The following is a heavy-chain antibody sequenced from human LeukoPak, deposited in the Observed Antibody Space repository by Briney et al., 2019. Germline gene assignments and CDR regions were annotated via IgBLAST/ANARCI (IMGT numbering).Heavy chain of an antibody. D-gene: IGHD2-2*01. CDR3: ATTPSSISCCKGYFDH. V-gene: IGHV3-30*03. Sequence: GGSLRLSCAASGFSFSTYGMHWVRQAPGKGLEWVAVISYDGNNKEYADSVKDRFTISRDTSKNTLYLQMNSLRTEDTAVYYCATTPSSISCCKGYFDHWGQGTLVTVSS. CDR2: ISYDGNNK. J-gene: IGHJ4*02. CDR1: GFSFSTYG.